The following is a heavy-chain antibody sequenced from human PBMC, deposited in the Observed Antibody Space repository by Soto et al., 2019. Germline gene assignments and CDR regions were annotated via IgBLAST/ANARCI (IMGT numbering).Heavy chain of an antibody. CDR1: GGSISSYY. Sequence: PSETLSLTCTVSGGSISSYYWSWIRQPPGKGLEWIGYIYYSGSTNYNPSLKSRVTISVDTSKNQFSLKLSSVTAADTAVYYCAAIVVVVAATDKIDYWGQGALVTVSS. D-gene: IGHD2-15*01. V-gene: IGHV4-59*08. CDR3: AAIVVVVAATDKIDY. J-gene: IGHJ4*02. CDR2: IYYSGST.